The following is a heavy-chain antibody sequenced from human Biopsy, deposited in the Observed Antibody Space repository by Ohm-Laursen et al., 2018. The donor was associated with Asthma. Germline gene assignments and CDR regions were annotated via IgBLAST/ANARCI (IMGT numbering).Heavy chain of an antibody. D-gene: IGHD6-25*01. V-gene: IGHV3-48*03. CDR1: GFTFSDYD. Sequence: SLRLSCAASGFTFSDYDMHWVRQAPGKGLEWVSSISSSGSTTYPAESVKGRFTISRDNAQKSLFLQMGSLRAEDTAIYYCARVFESSEWGPFYHFGLDVWGQGTPVAVSS. CDR2: ISSSGSTT. J-gene: IGHJ6*02. CDR3: ARVFESSEWGPFYHFGLDV.